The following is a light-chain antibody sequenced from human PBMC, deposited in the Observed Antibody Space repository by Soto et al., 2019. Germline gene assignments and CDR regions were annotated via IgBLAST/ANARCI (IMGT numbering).Light chain of an antibody. Sequence: QSALTQPPSASGSPGQSVTISCTGTSSDVGGYNYVSWYQQHPGKAPKLMIYEVSKRPSWVPDRFSGSKSGNTASLTVSGLPAEDEADYYCSSYAGSNNLVFGGGTKLTVL. CDR1: SSDVGGYNY. CDR2: EVS. V-gene: IGLV2-8*01. J-gene: IGLJ2*01. CDR3: SSYAGSNNLV.